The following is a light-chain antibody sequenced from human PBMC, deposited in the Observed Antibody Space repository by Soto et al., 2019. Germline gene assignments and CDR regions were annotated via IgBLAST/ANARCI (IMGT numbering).Light chain of an antibody. V-gene: IGKV3-20*01. CDR3: QQYGSSPLT. Sequence: EIVLTQSPGTLSLSPGERATLSFRASQSVNNNYLAWYQHKPGQAPRLLIYGASRRATGIPDRFSGSGSGTDFTLTISRLEPEDFAVYSCQQYGSSPLTFGGGTKVEIK. CDR1: QSVNNNY. J-gene: IGKJ4*01. CDR2: GAS.